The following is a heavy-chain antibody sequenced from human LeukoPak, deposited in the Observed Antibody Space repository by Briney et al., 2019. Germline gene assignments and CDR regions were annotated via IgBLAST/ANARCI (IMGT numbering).Heavy chain of an antibody. J-gene: IGHJ5*02. CDR3: ARESSYLQGWRVGDWFDP. Sequence: PSETLSLTCTVSGGSISSYFWNWIRQPPGKGLEWFGSIYDSGSTNYNPSLKSRVTMSVDMSNNQFSLKLGSVTAADTAVYYCARESSYLQGWRVGDWFDPWGQGTLVTVSS. CDR2: IYDSGST. V-gene: IGHV4-59*01. D-gene: IGHD1-26*01. CDR1: GGSISSYF.